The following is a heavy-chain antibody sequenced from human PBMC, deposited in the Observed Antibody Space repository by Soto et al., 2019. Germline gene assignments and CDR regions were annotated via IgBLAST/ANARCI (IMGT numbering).Heavy chain of an antibody. CDR3: VSDRGYGHASVPYS. Sequence: QAQLVESGGGVVQPGRSLRLSCAASGFAFSSYGMHWVRQAPGTGLEWVAVISYDGSLQHYADSVKGRFTISRDNAKNMVLLQMSSWRAEDTAVYYCVSDRGYGHASVPYSWGQGTLVSVSS. J-gene: IGHJ4*02. CDR1: GFAFSSYG. D-gene: IGHD5-18*01. V-gene: IGHV3-30*03. CDR2: ISYDGSLQ.